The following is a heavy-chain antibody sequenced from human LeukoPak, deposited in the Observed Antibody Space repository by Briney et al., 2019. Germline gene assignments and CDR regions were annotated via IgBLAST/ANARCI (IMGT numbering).Heavy chain of an antibody. Sequence: ASVKVSCKASGYIFSNFFSSYGITWVRQAPGQGLEWMVWISPYNGKTKFAQKFQGRVTMTTDTSTSTAYMELRSLRSDDTAVYYCASWNLTGYFSLYYYGMDVWGQGTTVTVSS. D-gene: IGHD3-9*01. V-gene: IGHV1-18*01. J-gene: IGHJ6*02. CDR1: GYIFSNFFSSYG. CDR3: ASWNLTGYFSLYYYGMDV. CDR2: ISPYNGKT.